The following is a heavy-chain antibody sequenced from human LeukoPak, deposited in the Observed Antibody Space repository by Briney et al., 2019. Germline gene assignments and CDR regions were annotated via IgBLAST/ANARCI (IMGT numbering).Heavy chain of an antibody. J-gene: IGHJ6*02. Sequence: ASVKVSCKASGYPFTSYDINWVRQATGQGLEWMGWMNPNSGNTGCAQKLQGRVTMTTDTSTSTAYMELRSLRSDDTAVYYCARTPRTDYYGSGSPYYYGMDVWGQGTTVTVSS. CDR3: ARTPRTDYYGSGSPYYYGMDV. V-gene: IGHV1-8*01. D-gene: IGHD3-10*01. CDR1: GYPFTSYD. CDR2: MNPNSGNT.